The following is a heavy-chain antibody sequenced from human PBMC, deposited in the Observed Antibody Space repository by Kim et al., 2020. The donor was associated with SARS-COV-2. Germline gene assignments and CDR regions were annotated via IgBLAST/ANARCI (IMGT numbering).Heavy chain of an antibody. V-gene: IGHV1-3*01. Sequence: ASVKVSCKASGYTFTSYAMHWVRQAPGQRLEWMGWINAGNGNTKYSQKFQGRVTITRDTSASTAYMELSSLRSEDTAVYYCARGSVVPAAIYGMDVWGQGTTVTVSS. CDR1: GYTFTSYA. CDR3: ARGSVVPAAIYGMDV. D-gene: IGHD2-2*01. J-gene: IGHJ6*02. CDR2: INAGNGNT.